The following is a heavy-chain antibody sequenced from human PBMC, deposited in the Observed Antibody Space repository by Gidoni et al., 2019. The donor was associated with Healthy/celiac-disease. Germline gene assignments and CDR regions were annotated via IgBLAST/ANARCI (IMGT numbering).Heavy chain of an antibody. Sequence: QVQLQESGPGLVKPSDTLSLICAVSGYSIRSSNWGGWIRQPPGKGLEWIGYIYYSGSTYYNPSLKSRVTMSVDTSKNQFSLKLSSVTAVDTAVKYCARNPSEVGQQQGAFDIGGQGTMVTVSS. CDR1: GYSIRSSNW. J-gene: IGHJ3*02. CDR3: ARNPSEVGQQQGAFDI. CDR2: IYYSGST. D-gene: IGHD6-13*01. V-gene: IGHV4-28*01.